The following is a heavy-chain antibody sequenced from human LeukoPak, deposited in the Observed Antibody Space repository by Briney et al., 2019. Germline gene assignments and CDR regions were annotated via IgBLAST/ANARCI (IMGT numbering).Heavy chain of an antibody. CDR2: IGSSGGGI. CDR1: GFTFSTYT. D-gene: IGHD7-27*01. J-gene: IGHJ4*02. CDR3: AIDPNWGTHS. V-gene: IGHV3-23*01. Sequence: GGSLRLSCAASGFTFSTYTMYWVRHPPGKRLEWVSIIGSSGGGIHYADSVKGRFAISRDNSKNALYLQMNSLRVEDTAVYYCAIDPNWGTHSWGQGVLVTVSS.